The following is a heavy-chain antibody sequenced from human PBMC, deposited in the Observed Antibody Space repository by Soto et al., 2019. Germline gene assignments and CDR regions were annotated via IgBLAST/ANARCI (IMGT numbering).Heavy chain of an antibody. J-gene: IGHJ6*03. CDR2: IIPILGIA. CDR3: AREGNNWNYYYYYYMDV. Sequence: QVQLVQSGAEVKKPGSSVKVSCKASGGTFSSYTISWVRQAPGQGLEWMGRIIPILGIANYAQKFQGRVTTTADKSTSTAYMELCSLRSEDTAVYYCAREGNNWNYYYYYYMDVWGKGTTVTVSS. V-gene: IGHV1-69*08. CDR1: GGTFSSYT. D-gene: IGHD1-20*01.